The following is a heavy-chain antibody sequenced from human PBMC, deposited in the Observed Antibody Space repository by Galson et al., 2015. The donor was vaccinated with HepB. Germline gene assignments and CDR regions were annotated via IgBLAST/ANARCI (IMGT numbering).Heavy chain of an antibody. CDR1: GFTLRSHT. CDR2: ISFDGNNR. CDR3: ARETGVPGSAIPFDY. V-gene: IGHV3-30-3*01. D-gene: IGHD3-10*01. J-gene: IGHJ4*02. Sequence: SLRLSCAASGFTLRSHTMHWVRQAPGKGLEWVAVISFDGNNRFYADSVKGRFTISRDTSENTLSLQMNNLRVEDTAVYYCARETGVPGSAIPFDYWGQGTLVTVSS.